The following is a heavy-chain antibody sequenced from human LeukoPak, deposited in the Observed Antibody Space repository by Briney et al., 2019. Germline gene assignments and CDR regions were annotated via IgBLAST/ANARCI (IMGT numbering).Heavy chain of an antibody. D-gene: IGHD2-15*01. CDR3: ARTVVVAATDWFDP. CDR2: IYYSGST. CDR1: GGSISSYY. Sequence: SETLSLTRTVSGGSISSYYWSWIRQPPGKGLEWIGYIYYSGSTNYNPSLKSRVTISVDTSKNQFSLKLSSVTAADTAVYYCARTVVVAATDWFDPWGQGTLVTVSS. J-gene: IGHJ5*02. V-gene: IGHV4-59*08.